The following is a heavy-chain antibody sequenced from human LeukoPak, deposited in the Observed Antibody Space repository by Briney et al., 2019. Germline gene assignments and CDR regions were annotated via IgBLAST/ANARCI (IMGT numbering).Heavy chain of an antibody. J-gene: IGHJ4*02. CDR2: VHANGNT. Sequence: SETLSLTCTVSGDSMENSYWSWIRQPAGKGLEWIGRVHANGNTDNNPSLKSRVTLSIDTPKNKFSLKVTSVTAADTAVYYCARGPPPDFDYWGRGTLITVSS. V-gene: IGHV4-4*07. CDR1: GDSMENSY. CDR3: ARGPPPDFDY.